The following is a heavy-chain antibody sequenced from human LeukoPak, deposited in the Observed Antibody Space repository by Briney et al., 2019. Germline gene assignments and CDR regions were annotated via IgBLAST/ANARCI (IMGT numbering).Heavy chain of an antibody. J-gene: IGHJ5*01. V-gene: IGHV1-18*01. D-gene: IGHD6-13*01. Sequence: ASVTVSCKASGYTFTSYGISWVRQAPGQGLEWMGWISAYNGNTNYAQKLQGRATMTTDTSTSSAYMELSSLRSDDTAVYYCARDRNFNSSWYLFSWFDSWGQGTLVTVSS. CDR1: GYTFTSYG. CDR2: ISAYNGNT. CDR3: ARDRNFNSSWYLFSWFDS.